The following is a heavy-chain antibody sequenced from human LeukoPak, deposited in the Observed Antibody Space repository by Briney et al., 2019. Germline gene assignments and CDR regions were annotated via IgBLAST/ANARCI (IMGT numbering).Heavy chain of an antibody. CDR1: GFPFSSYG. J-gene: IGHJ6*02. D-gene: IGHD2/OR15-2a*01. CDR3: AKGYYDSTTNYYYYGMDV. CDR2: TSYDGTNK. Sequence: PGGSLRLSCAASGFPFSSYGMHWVRQDPGKGLEWVAVTSYDGTNKYYADSVKGRFTISRDNSKNTLYLQMNSLRAEDTAVYYCAKGYYDSTTNYYYYGMDVWGQGTAVTVSS. V-gene: IGHV3-30*18.